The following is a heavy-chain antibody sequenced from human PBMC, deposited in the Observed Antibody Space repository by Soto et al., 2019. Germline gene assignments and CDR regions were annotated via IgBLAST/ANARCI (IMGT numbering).Heavy chain of an antibody. CDR1: GYTFSTYA. V-gene: IGHV1-3*01. J-gene: IGHJ4*02. Sequence: ASVKVSCKASGYTFSTYAMLWVRQAPGQRLEWMGWINAGTGDTKYSQNFQGRVTITRDTSANTAYMELSSLRSEDTAVYYCARAPAGYYESTGYYPYYFDYWGQGTLVTVSS. D-gene: IGHD3-22*01. CDR3: ARAPAGYYESTGYYPYYFDY. CDR2: INAGTGDT.